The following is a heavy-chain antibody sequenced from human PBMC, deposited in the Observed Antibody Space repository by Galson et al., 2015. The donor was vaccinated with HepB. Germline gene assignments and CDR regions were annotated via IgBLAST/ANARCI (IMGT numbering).Heavy chain of an antibody. J-gene: IGHJ6*02. D-gene: IGHD3-3*01. CDR1: GYSFTSYW. V-gene: IGHV5-10-1*01. Sequence: QSGAEVKKPGESLRISCKGSGYSFTSYWITWVRQLPGKGLEWMGRIDPSDSYTSYSPSFEGHVTISADKSISTAYLQWSGLRASDTAMYYCASGHYDFWSGKNGMDVWGQGTTVTVPS. CDR2: IDPSDSYT. CDR3: ASGHYDFWSGKNGMDV.